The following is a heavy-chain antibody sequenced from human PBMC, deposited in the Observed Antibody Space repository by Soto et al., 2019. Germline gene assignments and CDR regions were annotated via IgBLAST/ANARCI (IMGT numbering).Heavy chain of an antibody. J-gene: IGHJ5*02. CDR2: ISDGGTRT. CDR1: GSTFSTYA. D-gene: IGHD3-16*01. Sequence: EVQVLESGGGLVQPGGALRLSCAASGSTFSTYAMSWVRQAPGKGLEWVSGISDGGTRTYYADSVKGRFTISRDNPKNTMYLQMNSVRGDDTAVYYCSKWGGERPWGQGTLVTVSS. CDR3: SKWGGERP. V-gene: IGHV3-23*01.